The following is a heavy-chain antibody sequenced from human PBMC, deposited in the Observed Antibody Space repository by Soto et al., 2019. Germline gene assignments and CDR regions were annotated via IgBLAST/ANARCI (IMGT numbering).Heavy chain of an antibody. J-gene: IGHJ5*02. CDR2: IYYSGST. Sequence: SETLSLTCTVSGGSISSSSYYWGWIRQPPGKGLEWIGSIYYSGSTYYNPSLKSRVTISVDTSKNQFSLKLSSVTAADTAVYYCARHLLWFGELSRWFDPWGQGTLVTVSS. CDR1: GGSISSSSYY. D-gene: IGHD3-10*01. V-gene: IGHV4-39*01. CDR3: ARHLLWFGELSRWFDP.